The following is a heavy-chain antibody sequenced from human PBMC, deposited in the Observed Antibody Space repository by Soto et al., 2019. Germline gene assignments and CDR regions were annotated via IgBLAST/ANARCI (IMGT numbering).Heavy chain of an antibody. V-gene: IGHV3-NL1*01. CDR2: IYSGGST. D-gene: IGHD1-26*01. CDR3: ARDRWVGAFDI. J-gene: IGHJ3*02. Sequence: QVQLVESGGGVVQPGRSLRLSCAASGFTFSSYGMHWVRQAPGKGLEWVSVIYSGGSTYYADSVKGRFTISRDNSKNTLYLQMNSLRAEDTAVYYCARDRWVGAFDIWGQGTMVTVSS. CDR1: GFTFSSYG.